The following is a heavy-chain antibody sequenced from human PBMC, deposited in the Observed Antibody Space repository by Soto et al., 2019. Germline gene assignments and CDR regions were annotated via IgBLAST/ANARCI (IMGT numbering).Heavy chain of an antibody. Sequence: ASVKVSCKASGYTFTSYGISWVRQAPGQGLEWMGWISAYNGNTNYAQKLQGRVTMTTDTSTSTAYMELRSLRSDDTAVYYCARFLLEWLLVGYFDYWGQGTLVTVSS. CDR3: ARFLLEWLLVGYFDY. J-gene: IGHJ4*02. CDR2: ISAYNGNT. D-gene: IGHD3-3*01. CDR1: GYTFTSYG. V-gene: IGHV1-18*01.